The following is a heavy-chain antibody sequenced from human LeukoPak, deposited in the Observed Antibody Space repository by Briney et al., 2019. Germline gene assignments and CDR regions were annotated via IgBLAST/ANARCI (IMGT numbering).Heavy chain of an antibody. J-gene: IGHJ2*01. Sequence: HPGRSLRLSCAASGFTFSSYAMHWVRQAPGKGLEWVAVISYDGSNKYYADSVKGRFTISRDNSKNTLYLQMNSLRAEDTAVYYCARAHEPFGLWWYFDLWGRGTQVTVSS. V-gene: IGHV3-30*01. CDR3: ARAHEPFGLWWYFDL. CDR2: ISYDGSNK. CDR1: GFTFSSYA. D-gene: IGHD3/OR15-3a*01.